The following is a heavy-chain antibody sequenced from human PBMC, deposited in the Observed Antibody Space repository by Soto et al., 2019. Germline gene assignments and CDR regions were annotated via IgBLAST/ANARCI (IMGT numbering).Heavy chain of an antibody. CDR3: ARDLEGGQQLANAAWWFDH. V-gene: IGHV1-3*01. CDR2: INAGNGNT. J-gene: IGHJ5*02. CDR1: GDTFTSYA. D-gene: IGHD6-13*01. Sequence: VASVKVSCKAAGDTFTSYAMHWVRQAPGQRLEWMGWINAGNGNTKYSQKFQGRVTITRDTSASTAYMELSSLRSEDTAVYYCARDLEGGQQLANAAWWFDHWGQGTQVTVSS.